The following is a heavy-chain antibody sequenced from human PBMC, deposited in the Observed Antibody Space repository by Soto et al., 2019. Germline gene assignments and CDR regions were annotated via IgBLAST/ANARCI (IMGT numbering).Heavy chain of an antibody. CDR1: VGTFSSYA. CDR2: IIPIFGTA. CDR3: ARDPSIAARNYYFDY. J-gene: IGHJ4*02. V-gene: IGHV1-69*01. D-gene: IGHD6-6*01. Sequence: VSCEASVGTFSSYAISWVRQAPGQGLEWMGGIIPIFGTANYAQKFQGRVTITADESTSTAYMELNSLRAEDTAVYYCARDPSIAARNYYFDYWGQGTLVTVSS.